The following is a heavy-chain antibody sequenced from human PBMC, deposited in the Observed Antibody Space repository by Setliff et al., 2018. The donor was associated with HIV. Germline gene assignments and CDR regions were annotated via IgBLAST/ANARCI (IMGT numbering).Heavy chain of an antibody. D-gene: IGHD2-2*01. CDR1: GYSFTSYT. CDR2: INAGNGNT. J-gene: IGHJ3*02. CDR3: ARLSSAAMWGGGAFDI. V-gene: IGHV1-3*01. Sequence: ASVKVSCKASGYSFTSYTIHWVRQAPGQRLEWMGWINAGNGNTKYSQKFRGRVTFTGDTSASTAYMELSGLGFEDTAVYYCARLSSAAMWGGGAFDIWGQGTMVTVSS.